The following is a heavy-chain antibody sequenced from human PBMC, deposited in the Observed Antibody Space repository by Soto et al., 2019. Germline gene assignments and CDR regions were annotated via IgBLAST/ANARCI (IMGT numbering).Heavy chain of an antibody. V-gene: IGHV3-7*05. J-gene: IGHJ5*02. CDR2: INDDGSEK. Sequence: PGGSLRLSCAASGFTFSGYWMSWVRQAPGKGLEWVANINDDGSEKYYVDSVRGRFIISRDNAKNSLYLQMNSLRAEDTAVYYCARGGLRRFDPWGQGTLVTVSS. D-gene: IGHD3-16*01. CDR3: ARGGLRRFDP. CDR1: GFTFSGYW.